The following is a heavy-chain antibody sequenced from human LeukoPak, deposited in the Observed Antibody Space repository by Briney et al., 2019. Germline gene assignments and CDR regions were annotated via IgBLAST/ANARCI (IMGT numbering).Heavy chain of an antibody. CDR2: IRSDGSDK. V-gene: IGHV3-30*02. J-gene: IGHJ4*02. CDR1: GFSFSNSG. CDR3: AKDLGSYGKRYFDY. Sequence: GGSLRLSCAVSGFSFSNSGMHWVRQVPGKGLEWVAFIRSDGSDKYYADSVKGRFTISRDNSKNTLYLQVDSLRTEDTAVYYCAKDLGSYGKRYFDYWGQGTLVTVSS. D-gene: IGHD3-16*01.